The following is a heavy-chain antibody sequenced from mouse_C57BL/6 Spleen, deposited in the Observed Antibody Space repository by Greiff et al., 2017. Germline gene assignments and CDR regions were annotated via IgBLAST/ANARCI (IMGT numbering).Heavy chain of an antibody. CDR2: IWRGGST. CDR1: GFSLTSYG. D-gene: IGHD4-1*01. Sequence: VKVVESGPGLVQPSQSLSITCTVSGFSLTSYGVHWVRQSPGKGLEWLGVIWRGGSTDYNAAFMSRLSITKDNSKSQVFFKMNSLQADGTAIYYCAKEANWSPFWYFDVWGTGTTVTVSS. V-gene: IGHV2-5*01. J-gene: IGHJ1*03. CDR3: AKEANWSPFWYFDV.